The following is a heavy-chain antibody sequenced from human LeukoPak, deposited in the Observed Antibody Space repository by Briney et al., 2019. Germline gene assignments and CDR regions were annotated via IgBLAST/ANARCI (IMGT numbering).Heavy chain of an antibody. CDR2: IYYSGST. V-gene: IGHV4-39*01. CDR1: GGSISSSSYY. Sequence: SETLSLTCTVSGGSISSSSYYWGWIRQPPGKGLEWIGSIYYSGSTYYNPSLKSRVTISVDTSKNQFSLKLSSVTAADTAVYYCASRIAARSGPPEYWGQGTLVTVSS. J-gene: IGHJ4*02. D-gene: IGHD6-6*01. CDR3: ASRIAARSGPPEY.